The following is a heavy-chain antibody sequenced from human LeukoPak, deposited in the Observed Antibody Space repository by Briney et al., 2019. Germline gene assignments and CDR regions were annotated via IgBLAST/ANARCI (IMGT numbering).Heavy chain of an antibody. CDR1: GYTLAELS. J-gene: IGHJ2*01. Sequence: ASVKVSCKVSGYTLAELSMHWVRQAPGKGLEWMGGFDPEDGETIYAQKFQGRVTMTEDTSTDTAYMELSSLRSEDTAVYYCATEMSVYSSGWYFDLWGRGTLVTVSS. CDR3: ATEMSVYSSGWYFDL. CDR2: FDPEDGET. D-gene: IGHD6-19*01. V-gene: IGHV1-24*01.